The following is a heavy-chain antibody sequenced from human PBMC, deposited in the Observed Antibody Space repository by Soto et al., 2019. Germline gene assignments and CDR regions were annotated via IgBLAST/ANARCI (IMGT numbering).Heavy chain of an antibody. Sequence: QVQLVQSGAEVKKPGASVKVSCKASGYTFTSYAMHWVRQAPGQRLEWMGWINAGNGNTKYSQKFQGRFTITRDTSASTAYMELSSLRSEDTAVYYCAKEYSSCWYPPTYGMDVWGQGTTVTVSS. J-gene: IGHJ6*02. CDR2: INAGNGNT. D-gene: IGHD6-13*01. CDR1: GYTFTSYA. V-gene: IGHV1-3*01. CDR3: AKEYSSCWYPPTYGMDV.